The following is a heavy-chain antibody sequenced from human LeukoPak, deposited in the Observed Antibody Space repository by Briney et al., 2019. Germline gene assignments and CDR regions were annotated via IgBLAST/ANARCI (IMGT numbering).Heavy chain of an antibody. D-gene: IGHD6-19*01. CDR2: IFSSGGT. J-gene: IGHJ4*02. Sequence: TSETLSLTCTVSGGSVGGFYWTWIRQPTGGGMQWIGFIFSSGGTNYNPSLKSRVAISTDTSKNQVSLRVTSVTAADTAVYYCATGGAYTSGWYNIWGQGTLVSVSS. CDR3: ATGGAYTSGWYNI. CDR1: GGSVGGFY. V-gene: IGHV4-4*09.